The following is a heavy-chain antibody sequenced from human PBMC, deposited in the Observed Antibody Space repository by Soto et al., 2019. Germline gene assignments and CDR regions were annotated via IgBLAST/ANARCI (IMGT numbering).Heavy chain of an antibody. Sequence: SSGTLSPPRTVPGGSISSYYWGWIRQPPGKGLEWIGYIYYSGSTNYNPSLKSRVTISVDTSKNQFSLKLSSVTAADTAVYYCAREESGYEDYWGQGTLVTVSS. V-gene: IGHV4-59*01. CDR1: GGSISSYY. CDR3: AREESGYEDY. D-gene: IGHD5-12*01. CDR2: IYYSGST. J-gene: IGHJ4*02.